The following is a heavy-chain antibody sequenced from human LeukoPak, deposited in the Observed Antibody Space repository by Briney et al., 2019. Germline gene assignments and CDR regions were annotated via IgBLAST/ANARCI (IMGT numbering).Heavy chain of an antibody. CDR1: GFTFSNAW. Sequence: GGSLRLSCAASGFTFSNAWMSWVRQAPGKGLEWVGRIKSKTDGGTTDYAAPVKGRFTISRDDSKNTLYLQMNSLKTEDTAVYYCTTGPVAGMAYYYGMDVWGQGTTVTVSS. CDR2: IKSKTDGGTT. J-gene: IGHJ6*02. CDR3: TTGPVAGMAYYYGMDV. V-gene: IGHV3-15*01. D-gene: IGHD6-19*01.